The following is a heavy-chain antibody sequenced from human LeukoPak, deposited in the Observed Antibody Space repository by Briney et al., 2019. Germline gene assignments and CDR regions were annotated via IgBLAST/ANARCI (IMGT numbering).Heavy chain of an antibody. CDR3: ARIGGGYDFDY. CDR2: IIPIPGIA. V-gene: IGHV1-69*04. D-gene: IGHD5-12*01. Sequence: SVKVSCKASGGTFSSYAISWVRQAPGQGLEWMGRIIPIPGIANYAQKFQGRVTITADKSTSTAYMELSSLRSEDTAVYYCARIGGGYDFDYWGQGTLVTVSS. J-gene: IGHJ4*02. CDR1: GGTFSSYA.